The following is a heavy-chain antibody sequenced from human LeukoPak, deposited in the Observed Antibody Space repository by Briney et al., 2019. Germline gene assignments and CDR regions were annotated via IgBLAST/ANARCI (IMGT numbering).Heavy chain of an antibody. CDR3: ARGGADEWEPNNRGLIDY. CDR1: GLTFSSHW. CDR2: IKSDGITI. V-gene: IGHV3-74*01. Sequence: GGSLRLSCAASGLTFSSHWMHWVRQAPGKGLVWVSRIKSDGITITYADSVKGRFTISRDNAKNSLYLQMNSLRAEDTAVYYCARGGADEWEPNNRGLIDYWGQGTLVTVSS. D-gene: IGHD1-26*01. J-gene: IGHJ4*02.